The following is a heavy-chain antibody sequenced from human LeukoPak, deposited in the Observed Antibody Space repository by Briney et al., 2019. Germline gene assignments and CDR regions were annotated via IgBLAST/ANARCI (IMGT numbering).Heavy chain of an antibody. CDR3: VALLRGIGY. D-gene: IGHD3-10*01. V-gene: IGHV3-72*01. CDR2: SRNEGHSYST. CDR1: GFTFSDHY. Sequence: GGSLRLSCAVSGFTFSDHYMDWVRQAPGKGLEWIGRSRNEGHSYSTDFAASVRGRASLSRDHSRNSLYLQINSLRTDDTAVYYCVALLRGIGYWGQGTLVTISS. J-gene: IGHJ4*02.